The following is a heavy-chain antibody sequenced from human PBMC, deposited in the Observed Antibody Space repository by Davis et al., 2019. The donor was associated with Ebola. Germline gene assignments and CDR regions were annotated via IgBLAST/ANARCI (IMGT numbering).Heavy chain of an antibody. CDR2: INPNSGGT. Sequence: ASVKVSCKASGYTFTGYYMHWVRQAPGQGLEWMGWINPNSGGTNYAQKFQGWVTMTRDTSISTAYMELSRLRSDDTAVYYCARDHGGVAAAQGYYYYMDVWGKGPRSPSP. D-gene: IGHD6-13*01. CDR3: ARDHGGVAAAQGYYYYMDV. CDR1: GYTFTGYY. J-gene: IGHJ6*03. V-gene: IGHV1-2*04.